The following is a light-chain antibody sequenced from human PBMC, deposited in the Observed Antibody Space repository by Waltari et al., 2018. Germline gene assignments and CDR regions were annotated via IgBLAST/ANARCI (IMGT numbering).Light chain of an antibody. J-gene: IGLJ2*01. CDR3: FCAADMTEI. CDR2: KDT. Sequence: SYELTQPSSLSVSPGPTARITCSGDILAEQYVRWFQQRPGQAPVVVICKDTERPSGTPDRFSGSTSGTTVTLTISGVQADDEADYYCFCAADMTEIFGGGTRLTVL. V-gene: IGLV3-27*01. CDR1: ILAEQY.